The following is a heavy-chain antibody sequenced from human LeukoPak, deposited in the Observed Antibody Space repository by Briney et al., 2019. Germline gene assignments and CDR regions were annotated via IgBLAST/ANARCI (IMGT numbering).Heavy chain of an antibody. CDR2: ISGSGGST. CDR1: GFTLSNYS. D-gene: IGHD2/OR15-2a*01. CDR3: AKDVRRAFDI. J-gene: IGHJ3*02. Sequence: GGSLRLSCAVSGFTLSNYSMNWVRQAPGKGLEWVSAISGSGGSTYYADSVKGRFTISRDNSKNTLYLQMNSLRAEDTAVYYCAKDVRRAFDIWGQGTMVTVSS. V-gene: IGHV3-23*01.